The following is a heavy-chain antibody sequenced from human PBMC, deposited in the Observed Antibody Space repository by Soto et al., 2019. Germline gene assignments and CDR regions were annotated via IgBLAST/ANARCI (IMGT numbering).Heavy chain of an antibody. CDR2: IYYSGDT. D-gene: IGHD6-13*01. CDR1: GGSISSRNYY. Sequence: QLQLQESGPGLVKPSETLSLTCTVSGGSISSRNYYWAWVRQPPGKGLEWIGNIYYSGDTYYRPSLRSQLTISVDTSKNQFSLKLSSLTAADTAMYYCASLQVPGNFDYWGQGNLVTVSS. CDR3: ASLQVPGNFDY. J-gene: IGHJ4*02. V-gene: IGHV4-39*01.